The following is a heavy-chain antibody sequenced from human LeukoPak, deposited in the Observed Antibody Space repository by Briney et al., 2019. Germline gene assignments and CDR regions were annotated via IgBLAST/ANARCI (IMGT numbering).Heavy chain of an antibody. CDR1: GGSFSGYY. D-gene: IGHD6-13*01. J-gene: IGHJ4*02. V-gene: IGHV4-34*01. CDR2: INHSGST. Sequence: SETLSLTCAVYGGSFSGYYWSWIRQPPGKGLEWIGEINHSGSTNYNPSLKSRVTISVDTSKNQFSLKLSSVTAADTAVYYCARSGSAGTGYYWGQGTLVTVSS. CDR3: ARSGSAGTGYY.